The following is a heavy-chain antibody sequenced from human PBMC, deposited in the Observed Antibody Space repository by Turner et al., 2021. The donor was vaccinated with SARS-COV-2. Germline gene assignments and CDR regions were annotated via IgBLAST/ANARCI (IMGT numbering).Heavy chain of an antibody. CDR2: ICYGGST. V-gene: IGHV4-39*01. CDR1: GGSISSSSYY. J-gene: IGHJ6*02. D-gene: IGHD3-9*01. CDR3: ATSHPPNYDILTGQPVYYYGMDV. Sequence: QLQLRDAGPGLVKPSETLSLPCPVPGGSISSSSYYWCWIPQPPGKGLGGMGSICYGGSTYDNLSLNSRVTISVDTSKNQFSLKLSSVTAADTAVYYCATSHPPNYDILTGQPVYYYGMDVWGQGTTVTVSS.